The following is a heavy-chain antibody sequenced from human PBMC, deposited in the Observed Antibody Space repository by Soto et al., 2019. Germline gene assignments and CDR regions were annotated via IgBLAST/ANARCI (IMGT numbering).Heavy chain of an antibody. CDR2: ISGSGGST. J-gene: IGHJ4*02. CDR3: AKDLSEDIVVVPAAMRVSAY. Sequence: PGGSLRLSCAASGFTFSSYAMSWVRQAPGKGLEWVSAISGSGGSTYYADSVKGRFTISRDNSKNTLYLQMNSLRAEDTAVYYCAKDLSEDIVVVPAAMRVSAYWGQGTLVTVSS. D-gene: IGHD2-2*01. V-gene: IGHV3-23*01. CDR1: GFTFSSYA.